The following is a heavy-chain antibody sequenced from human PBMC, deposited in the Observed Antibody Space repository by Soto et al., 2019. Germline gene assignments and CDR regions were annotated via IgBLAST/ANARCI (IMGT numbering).Heavy chain of an antibody. CDR1: GYNFPTYY. CDR2: INPDGGAT. CDR3: ARGDIASVPASEGNWFDP. V-gene: IGHV1-46*01. Sequence: QVQLVQSGAEVKMPGTSVKVSCKASGYNFPTYYMHWVRQAPGQGLEWLGSINPDGGATNYAQKLQGRLRLTSDTPTSTVYMELSSLRHDDTAVYYCARGDIASVPASEGNWFDPWGLGTLVSVSA. J-gene: IGHJ5*02. D-gene: IGHD2-2*01.